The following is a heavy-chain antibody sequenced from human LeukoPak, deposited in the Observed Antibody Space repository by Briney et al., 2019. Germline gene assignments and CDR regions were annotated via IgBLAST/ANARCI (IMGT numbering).Heavy chain of an antibody. D-gene: IGHD6-19*01. J-gene: IGHJ4*02. V-gene: IGHV3-64*02. CDR2: ITTDGGST. CDR1: GFTFGSYP. CDR3: ARSSGGWLDS. Sequence: GGSLGLSCAASGFTFGSYPMYWVRQAPGMGLEFVSAITTDGGSTYYSGSVKGRFTISRDNSKNTVFLQMGNLRHEDMAVYFCARSSGGWLDSWGQGTLVTVSS.